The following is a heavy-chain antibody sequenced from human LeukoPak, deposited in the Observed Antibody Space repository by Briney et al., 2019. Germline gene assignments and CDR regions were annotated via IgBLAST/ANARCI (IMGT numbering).Heavy chain of an antibody. D-gene: IGHD3-16*01. CDR3: ARAMSAWGVAFDI. J-gene: IGHJ3*02. CDR2: ISSSGSTI. Sequence: GGSLILSCAASGFTFSDYYMSWIRQAPGKGLEWVSYISSSGSTIYYADSVKGRFTISRDNAKNSLYLQMNSLRAEDTAVYYCARAMSAWGVAFDIWGQGTMVTVSS. CDR1: GFTFSDYY. V-gene: IGHV3-11*04.